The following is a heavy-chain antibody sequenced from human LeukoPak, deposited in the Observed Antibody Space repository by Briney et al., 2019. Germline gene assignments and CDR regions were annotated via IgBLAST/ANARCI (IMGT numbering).Heavy chain of an antibody. Sequence: GGSLRLSCAASGFMFDDYTMHWVGQAPGKGLEWFSLINWDGGSTYYAGSVKGRFTISRDNSKNSLYLQMNSLRTEDTALYYCAKGDVDSPMNFYHWGQGTLVTVSS. V-gene: IGHV3-43*01. CDR2: INWDGGST. CDR3: AKGDVDSPMNFYH. J-gene: IGHJ4*02. CDR1: GFMFDDYT. D-gene: IGHD5-18*01.